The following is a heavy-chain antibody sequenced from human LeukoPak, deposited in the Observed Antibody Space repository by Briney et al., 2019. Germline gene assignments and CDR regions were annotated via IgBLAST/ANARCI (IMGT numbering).Heavy chain of an antibody. V-gene: IGHV4-59*11. CDR2: IYYSGST. J-gene: IGHJ6*02. CDR1: GGSISSHY. D-gene: IGHD4-17*01. CDR3: AREDPQTTVPEGLDV. Sequence: SETLSLTCTVSGGSISSHYWSWIRQPPGKGLEWIGYIYYSGSTNYNPSLRSRVTISVDTSKNQFSLKLTSVTAADTAVYYCAREDPQTTVPEGLDVWGQGTTVTVSS.